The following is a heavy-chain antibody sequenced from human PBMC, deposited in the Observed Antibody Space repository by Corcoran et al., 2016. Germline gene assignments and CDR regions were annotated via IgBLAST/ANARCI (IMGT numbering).Heavy chain of an antibody. CDR1: GFTFSSYS. V-gene: IGHV3-21*01. CDR3: ARVDTAMADYYYYGMDV. Sequence: EVQLVESGGGLVKPGGSLRLSCAASGFTFSSYSMNWVRQAPGKGLEWVSSISSSSSYIYYADSVKGRFTISRDNAKNSLYLQMNSLRAEDTAVYYCARVDTAMADYYYYGMDVWGQGTTVTVSS. CDR2: ISSSSSYI. J-gene: IGHJ6*02. D-gene: IGHD5-18*01.